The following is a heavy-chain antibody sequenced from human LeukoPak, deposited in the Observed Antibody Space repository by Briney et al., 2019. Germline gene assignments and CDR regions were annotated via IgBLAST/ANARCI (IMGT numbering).Heavy chain of an antibody. CDR2: IYYSGST. CDR3: ARASSSGYYVFDY. CDR1: GDSISGFY. V-gene: IGHV4-59*12. Sequence: SETLSLTCTVSGDSISGFYWNWIRQPPGKGLEWIGYIYYSGSTNYNPSLKSRVTISVDTSKNQFSLKLSSVTAADTAVYYCARASSSGYYVFDYWGQGTLVTVSS. D-gene: IGHD3-22*01. J-gene: IGHJ4*02.